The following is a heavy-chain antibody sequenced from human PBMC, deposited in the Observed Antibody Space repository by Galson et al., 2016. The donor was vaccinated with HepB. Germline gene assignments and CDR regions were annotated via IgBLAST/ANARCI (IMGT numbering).Heavy chain of an antibody. CDR3: ARQFSGGYSTYGMDV. J-gene: IGHJ6*02. Sequence: SLRLSCAASGFTFSAYYMSWIRQAPGKGLEWVSYISSSGSTIYYADSVKGRFTISRDNAKNALYLQMNSLRVEDTAVYYCARQFSGGYSTYGMDVWGQGTTVTVSS. V-gene: IGHV3-11*04. CDR2: ISSSGSTI. CDR1: GFTFSAYY. D-gene: IGHD3-22*01.